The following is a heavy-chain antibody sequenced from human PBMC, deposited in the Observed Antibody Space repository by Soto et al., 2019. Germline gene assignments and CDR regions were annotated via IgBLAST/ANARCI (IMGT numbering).Heavy chain of an antibody. CDR3: AEHRGTAMVSASTFDY. V-gene: IGHV3-23*01. Sequence: GGSLSLSCAASGFTFSSYAMSWVRQAPGKGLEWVSAISGSGGSTYYADSVKGRFTISRDNSKNTLYLQMNSLRAEDTAVYYCAEHRGTAMVSASTFDYWGQGTLVTVSS. J-gene: IGHJ4*02. CDR1: GFTFSSYA. CDR2: ISGSGGST. D-gene: IGHD5-18*01.